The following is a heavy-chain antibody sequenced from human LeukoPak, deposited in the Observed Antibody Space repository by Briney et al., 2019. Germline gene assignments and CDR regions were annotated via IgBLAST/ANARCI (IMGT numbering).Heavy chain of an antibody. Sequence: PSQTLSLTCAVSGGSISSSNWWSWVRQPPGKGLEWIGEIYHSGSTNYNPSLKSRVTISVDKSKNQFSLKLSSVTAADTAVYYCVGAYCGGDCYRDDAFDVWGQGTMVTVSS. CDR3: VGAYCGGDCYRDDAFDV. CDR1: GGSISSSNW. J-gene: IGHJ3*01. V-gene: IGHV4-4*02. CDR2: IYHSGST. D-gene: IGHD2-21*02.